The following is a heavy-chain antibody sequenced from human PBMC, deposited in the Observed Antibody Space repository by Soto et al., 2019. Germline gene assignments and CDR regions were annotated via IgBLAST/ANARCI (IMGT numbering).Heavy chain of an antibody. J-gene: IGHJ3*02. CDR2: IYWDNDK. V-gene: IGHV2-5*02. CDR3: AHTQLPTVVTPAAFDI. CDR1: GFSHTTSGVG. D-gene: IGHD4-17*01. Sequence: QITLKESGPSLVKPTQTLTLNCTFSGFSHTTSGVGVGWFRQPPGKALEWLALIYWDNDKRYSPSLRSRLTITRVTSKNQVVLTMTNMDPIDTATYFCAHTQLPTVVTPAAFDIWGQGTMVTVSS.